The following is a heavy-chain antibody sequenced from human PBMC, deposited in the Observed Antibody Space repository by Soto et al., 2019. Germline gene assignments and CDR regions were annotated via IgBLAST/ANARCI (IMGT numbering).Heavy chain of an antibody. Sequence: QVQLVESGGGVVQPGTSLRLSCAASGFTISTHGMNWVRQAPGKGLEWVANIWYDGSNRFYADSVKGRFTISKDNSKNTLYLQMSSLRAEDTAVYYCAAATTWNFHFHYWGQGTQVTVSS. D-gene: IGHD1-7*01. J-gene: IGHJ4*02. CDR2: IWYDGSNR. V-gene: IGHV3-33*01. CDR1: GFTISTHG. CDR3: AAATTWNFHFHY.